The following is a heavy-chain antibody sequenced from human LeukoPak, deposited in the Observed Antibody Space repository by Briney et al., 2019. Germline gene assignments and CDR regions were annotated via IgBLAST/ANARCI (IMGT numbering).Heavy chain of an antibody. CDR2: IRYDGSNK. V-gene: IGHV3-30*02. CDR3: AKSAAGTPYYYFYMDV. Sequence: GGSLRLSCAASGFTFSTYGMYWVRQAPGKGLEWVAFIRYDGSNKYYADSVKGRFTISRDNSKNTLYLQMNSLRAEDTAVYYCAKSAAGTPYYYFYMDVWGKGTTVTISS. J-gene: IGHJ6*03. CDR1: GFTFSTYG. D-gene: IGHD6-13*01.